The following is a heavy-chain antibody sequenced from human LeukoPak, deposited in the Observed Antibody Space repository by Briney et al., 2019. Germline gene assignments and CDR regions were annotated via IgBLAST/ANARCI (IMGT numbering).Heavy chain of an antibody. CDR1: GGSISSGSYY. V-gene: IGHV4-61*02. CDR2: IYTSGST. CDR3: AMFNWNYDLDY. J-gene: IGHJ4*02. D-gene: IGHD1-7*01. Sequence: SETLSLTCTVSGGSISSGSYYWSCIRQPAGKGLEWIGRIYTSGSTNYNPSLKSRVTISVDTSKNQFSLKLSSVTAADTAVYYCAMFNWNYDLDYWGQGTLVTVSS.